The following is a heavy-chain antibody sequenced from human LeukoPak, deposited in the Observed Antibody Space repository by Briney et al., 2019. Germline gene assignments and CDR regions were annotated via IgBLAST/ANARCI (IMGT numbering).Heavy chain of an antibody. V-gene: IGHV1-8*01. J-gene: IGHJ4*02. D-gene: IGHD7-27*01. CDR2: MSPNSGNT. CDR3: VRTPPNWGADF. Sequence: GASVKVSCKASGYTFTSYDINWMRQATGQGLEWMGWMSPNSGNTGYAQKFQGRVTMTRDTSTGTAYLELSSLRSEDSAVYYCVRTPPNWGADFWGQGTLVPVSS. CDR1: GYTFTSYD.